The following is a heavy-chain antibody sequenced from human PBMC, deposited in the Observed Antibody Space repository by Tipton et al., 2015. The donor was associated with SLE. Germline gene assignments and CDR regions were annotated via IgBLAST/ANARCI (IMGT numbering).Heavy chain of an antibody. J-gene: IGHJ6*02. CDR1: GFSFSSYS. CDR3: ARDSFPTEIAGYFYFGMDV. CDR2: IDSTSSYI. D-gene: IGHD6-13*01. Sequence: SLRPSCAASGFSFSSYSMQWVRQAPGKGLEWVSSIDSTSSYIYQTDSVKGRFTVSRDNGKNSLYLKMNSQRAEGTAVYYCARDSFPTEIAGYFYFGMDVWGQGTTVTVPS. V-gene: IGHV3-21*01.